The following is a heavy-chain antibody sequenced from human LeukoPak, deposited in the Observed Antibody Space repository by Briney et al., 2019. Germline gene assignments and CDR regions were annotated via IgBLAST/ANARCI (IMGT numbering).Heavy chain of an antibody. CDR2: ISVSGFGK. CDR1: GFTFSTYA. Sequence: GVSLRLSCAASGFTFSTYAMSWVRQAPGKGLEWVSAISVSGFGKYLPDSVKGRLTISRDNSKTTLYLQRNSLRAEDTAVYYCAKDPPSGYGWVIWGQGTMVTVPS. V-gene: IGHV3-23*01. J-gene: IGHJ3*02. CDR3: AKDPPSGYGWVI. D-gene: IGHD5-12*01.